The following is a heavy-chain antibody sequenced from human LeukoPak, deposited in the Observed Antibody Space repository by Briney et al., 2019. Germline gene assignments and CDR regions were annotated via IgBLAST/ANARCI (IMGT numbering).Heavy chain of an antibody. CDR2: IYSGGGT. V-gene: IGHV3-66*01. Sequence: GGSLRLSCAASGFTVSSNYMSWVRQAPGKGLEWVSVIYSGGGTYYADSVKGRFTISRDNSKNTLFLQMNSLRAEDTAVYYCARKLTTFYYDISGYYGHAFDIWGQGTMVTVSS. CDR1: GFTVSSNY. J-gene: IGHJ3*02. CDR3: ARKLTTFYYDISGYYGHAFDI. D-gene: IGHD3-22*01.